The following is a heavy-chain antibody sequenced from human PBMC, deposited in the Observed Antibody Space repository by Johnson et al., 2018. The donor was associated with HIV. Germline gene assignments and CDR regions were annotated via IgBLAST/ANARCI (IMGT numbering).Heavy chain of an antibody. CDR2: ISYDGSNK. CDR3: AKGVVPAAADAFDI. J-gene: IGHJ3*02. CDR1: GFTLSSYG. D-gene: IGHD2-2*01. V-gene: IGHV3-30*18. Sequence: QVQLVESGGGVVQPGRSLRLSCAVSGFTLSSYGMHWVRQAPGKGLEWVAVISYDGSNKYYADSVKGRFTISRDNSKNTLYLQMNSLRAEDTAVYYCAKGVVPAAADAFDIWGQGTMVTVSS.